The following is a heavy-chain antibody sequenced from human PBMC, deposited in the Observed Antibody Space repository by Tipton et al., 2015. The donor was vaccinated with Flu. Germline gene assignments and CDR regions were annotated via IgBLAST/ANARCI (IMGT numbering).Heavy chain of an antibody. CDR2: MNPNSGNT. Sequence: QLVQSGAEVKRPGASVKVPCKASGYTFTGYDINWVRQATGQGLEWMGWMNPNSGNTGYAQKFQGRVTMTRNTSISTAYMELSSLRSEDPAVYYWARGRGSSYYYYGMDGWGQGTTVTVSS. V-gene: IGHV1-8*01. CDR1: GYTFTGYD. D-gene: IGHD3-16*01. CDR3: ARGRGSSYYYYGMDG. J-gene: IGHJ6*02.